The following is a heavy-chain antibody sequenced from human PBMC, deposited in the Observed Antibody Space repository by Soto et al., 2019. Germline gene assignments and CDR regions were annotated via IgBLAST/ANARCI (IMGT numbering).Heavy chain of an antibody. CDR2: ISGSGGST. Sequence: GGSLSLSCAASGFTFSSYAMSWVRQAQGRGLEWVSAISGSGGSTYYADSVKGRFTISRDNSKNTLYLQMNSLRAEDTAVYYCAKGLGDIVVVLYAFDIWGQGTMVTVSS. J-gene: IGHJ3*02. CDR1: GFTFSSYA. V-gene: IGHV3-23*01. D-gene: IGHD2-15*01. CDR3: AKGLGDIVVVLYAFDI.